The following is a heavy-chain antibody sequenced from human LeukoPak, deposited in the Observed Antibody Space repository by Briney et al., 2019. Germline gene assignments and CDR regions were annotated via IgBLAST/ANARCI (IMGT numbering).Heavy chain of an antibody. J-gene: IGHJ4*02. D-gene: IGHD3-3*01. CDR3: ARVRYYDFWSGPYYFDY. CDR1: GFTFSSYW. Sequence: GGSLRLSCAASGFTFSSYWMSWVRQAPGEGLEWVANIKQDGSEKYYVDSVKGRFTISRDNAKNSLYLQMNSLRAEDTAVYYCARVRYYDFWSGPYYFDYWGQGTLVTVSS. V-gene: IGHV3-7*01. CDR2: IKQDGSEK.